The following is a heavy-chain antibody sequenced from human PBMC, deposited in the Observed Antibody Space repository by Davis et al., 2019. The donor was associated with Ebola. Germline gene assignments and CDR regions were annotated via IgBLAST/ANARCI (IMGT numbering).Heavy chain of an antibody. CDR2: IIPVFGIP. D-gene: IGHD3-22*01. Sequence: SVKVSCKASGGTFSSYAISWVRQAPGQGLEWVGGIIPVFGIPKYAQKFQGRVTITADESTSTAYMELSSLRSEDTAVYYCARDRYSDGSGYFFEQSHWGQGTLVTVSS. CDR1: GGTFSSYA. J-gene: IGHJ4*02. V-gene: IGHV1-69*13. CDR3: ARDRYSDGSGYFFEQSH.